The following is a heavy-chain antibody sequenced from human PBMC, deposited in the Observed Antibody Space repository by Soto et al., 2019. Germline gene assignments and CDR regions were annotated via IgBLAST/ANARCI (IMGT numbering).Heavy chain of an antibody. Sequence: QITLKESGPTLVKPTQTLTLTCSFSGFSLSTRGEGVGWIRQPPRKALEWLALIYWVDDKRYSPSLKSRLTITKDTSKNQVVLTMTTLDPVDTATYYCGHWRGEGSYTMFDYCGQGNLVTVSS. V-gene: IGHV2-5*02. D-gene: IGHD3-10*01. CDR1: GFSLSTRGEG. J-gene: IGHJ4*02. CDR3: GHWRGEGSYTMFDY. CDR2: IYWVDDK.